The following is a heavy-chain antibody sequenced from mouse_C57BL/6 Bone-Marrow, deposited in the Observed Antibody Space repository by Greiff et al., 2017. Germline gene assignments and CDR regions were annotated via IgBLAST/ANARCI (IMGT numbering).Heavy chain of an antibody. J-gene: IGHJ4*01. CDR3: ARYDYAAMDY. CDR2: ISSGGSYT. Sequence: EVKLVESGGDLVKPGGSLKLSCAASGFTFSSYGMSWVRQTPDKRLEWVATISSGGSYTYYPDSVKGRFTISSDNAKNTLYLQMSSLKSEDTAMYYCARYDYAAMDYWGQGTSVTVSS. V-gene: IGHV5-6*02. CDR1: GFTFSSYG.